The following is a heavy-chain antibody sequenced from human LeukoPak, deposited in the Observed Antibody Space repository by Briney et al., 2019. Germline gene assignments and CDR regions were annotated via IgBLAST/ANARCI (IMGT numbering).Heavy chain of an antibody. Sequence: GGSLRLSCAASGFTFSSYSMNWVRQAPGKGLEWVSSISSSSSYIYYADSVKGRFTISGDNAKNSLYLQMNSLRAEDTAVYYCARDLEGAVDYWGQGTLVTVSS. CDR1: GFTFSSYS. CDR2: ISSSSSYI. CDR3: ARDLEGAVDY. J-gene: IGHJ4*02. D-gene: IGHD3-3*01. V-gene: IGHV3-21*01.